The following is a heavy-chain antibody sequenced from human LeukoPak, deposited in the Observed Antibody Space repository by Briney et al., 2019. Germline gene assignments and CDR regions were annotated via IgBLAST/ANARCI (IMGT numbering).Heavy chain of an antibody. V-gene: IGHV1-24*01. J-gene: IGHJ6*03. D-gene: IGHD1-26*01. CDR1: GYTLTELS. CDR3: ATIVSGVDDYFYYYMDV. CDR2: FDPDDRKT. Sequence: ASVKVSCKVSGYTLTELSMHWVRQAPGKGLEWMGGFDPDDRKTIYAQKFQGRFTMTEDTSTDTAYMELSSLRSKDTAVYFCATIVSGVDDYFYYYMDVWGKGTPVTVSS.